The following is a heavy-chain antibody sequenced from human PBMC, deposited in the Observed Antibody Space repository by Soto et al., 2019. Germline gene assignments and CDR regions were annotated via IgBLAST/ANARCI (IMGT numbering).Heavy chain of an antibody. CDR1: GGTFNNYV. CDR2: IIPIFGTA. V-gene: IGHV1-69*06. J-gene: IGHJ4*02. D-gene: IGHD2-2*01. CDR3: AGRCDSTSCLAHFDY. Sequence: SVKVSCKASGGTFNNYVINWVRQAPGQGLEWMGGIIPIFGTANYAQKFQGRVTITADKSTSTAYMELNSLRSEDTAVYYCAGRCDSTSCLAHFDYWGQRTLCTVAS.